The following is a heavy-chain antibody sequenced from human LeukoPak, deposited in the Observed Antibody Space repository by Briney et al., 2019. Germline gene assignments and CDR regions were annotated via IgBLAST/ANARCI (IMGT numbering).Heavy chain of an antibody. CDR2: IRGSGGNT. J-gene: IGHJ4*02. V-gene: IGHV3-23*01. CDR3: AKHLYGDYGGIDY. CDR1: VFTFSTYA. D-gene: IGHD4-23*01. Sequence: GGSLRLSCAASVFTFSTYAMTWVRQAPGKGLEWVSVIRGSGGNTYYADSVKGRFTISRDNSENTLYLQMNSLRAEDTAVYYCAKHLYGDYGGIDYWGQGTLVTVSS.